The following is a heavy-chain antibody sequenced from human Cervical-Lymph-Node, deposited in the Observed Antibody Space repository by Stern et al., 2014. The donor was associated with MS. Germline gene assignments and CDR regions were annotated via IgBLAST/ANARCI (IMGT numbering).Heavy chain of an antibody. D-gene: IGHD2-21*01. CDR1: GFTFTSYG. CDR2: ISFDGSDK. V-gene: IGHV3-30*04. J-gene: IGHJ4*02. CDR3: AREIATPYVS. Sequence: QDQLVESGGGVVQPGRSLRLSCAASGFTFTSYGMHWVRQAPGKGLEWVAGISFDGSDKDYSDSVKGRFTVSRDTSKNTLFLQMDGLRPADTAIYFCAREIATPYVSWGQGTLVTVS.